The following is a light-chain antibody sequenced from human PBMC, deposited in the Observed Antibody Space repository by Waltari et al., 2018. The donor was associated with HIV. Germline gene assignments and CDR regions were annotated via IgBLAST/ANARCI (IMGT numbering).Light chain of an antibody. Sequence: DIQMNQSTSTLSASVGDRVTITYRASQSMSSWLAWYQMKPGKAPKLLIYKASSLESGVSSRFSGSGSGTEFTLTISSLQPDDFATYYCQYYNTYSRTFGQGTKVEL. CDR3: QYYNTYSRT. CDR2: KAS. V-gene: IGKV1-5*03. CDR1: QSMSSW. J-gene: IGKJ2*02.